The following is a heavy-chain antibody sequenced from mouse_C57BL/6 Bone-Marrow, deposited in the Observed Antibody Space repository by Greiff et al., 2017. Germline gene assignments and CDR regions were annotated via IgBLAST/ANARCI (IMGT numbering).Heavy chain of an antibody. Sequence: QVQLQQPGAELVKPGASVKLSCKASGYTFTSYWMHWVKQRPGQGLEWIGNINPSNGGTKYNEKFKSKATLTVDKTSSTAYRQLSSLTSKDSAVKYCARVYYGNSYDDAYWGQGTLVTVSA. D-gene: IGHD1-1*01. J-gene: IGHJ3*01. CDR1: GYTFTSYW. CDR3: ARVYYGNSYDDAY. V-gene: IGHV1-53*01. CDR2: INPSNGGT.